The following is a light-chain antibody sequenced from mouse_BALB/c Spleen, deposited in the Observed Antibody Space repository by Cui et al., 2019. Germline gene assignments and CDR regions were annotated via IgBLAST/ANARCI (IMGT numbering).Light chain of an antibody. CDR3: QQGQSYPLT. CDR2: KAS. CDR1: QNSNVW. J-gene: IGKJ5*01. Sequence: QMNQSPSSLSASLGDTITITCHASQNSNVWLSWDQQKPGNIPKLLIYKASNLHTGVPSRFSGSGSGTGFTLTISSLQPEDIATYYCQQGQSYPLTFGAGTKLELK. V-gene: IGKV11-125*01.